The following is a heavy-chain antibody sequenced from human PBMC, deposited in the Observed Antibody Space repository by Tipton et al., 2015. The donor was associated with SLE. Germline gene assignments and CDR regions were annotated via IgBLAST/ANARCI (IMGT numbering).Heavy chain of an antibody. Sequence: SLRLSCAASGFTFSNYWMSWVRQAPGKGPEWVANIQQDGSEKYYVDSVEGRFTISRDNAKNSLYLQMNSLRAEDTAVYHCARPHYDFWSGYDGFDIWGQGTTVTVSS. V-gene: IGHV3-7*01. J-gene: IGHJ3*02. CDR1: GFTFSNYW. D-gene: IGHD3-3*01. CDR2: IQQDGSEK. CDR3: ARPHYDFWSGYDGFDI.